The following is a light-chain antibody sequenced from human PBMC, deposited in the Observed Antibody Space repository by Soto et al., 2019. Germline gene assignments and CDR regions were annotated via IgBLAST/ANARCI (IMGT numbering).Light chain of an antibody. CDR1: SSDVGGYDY. CDR3: SSYAGSNRV. Sequence: QSVLTQPPSASGSPGQSVTISCTGTSSDVGGYDYVSWYQQHPGKAPKLIIYEVNKRPSGVPDRFSGSKSGNTASLTVSGLQAEDEADYYCSSYAGSNRVFGTGTKSPS. CDR2: EVN. J-gene: IGLJ1*01. V-gene: IGLV2-8*01.